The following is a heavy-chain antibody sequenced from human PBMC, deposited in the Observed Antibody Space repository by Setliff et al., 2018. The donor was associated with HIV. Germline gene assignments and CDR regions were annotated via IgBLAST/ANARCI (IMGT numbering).Heavy chain of an antibody. CDR1: GDTFRSYA. D-gene: IGHD3-9*01. V-gene: IGHV1-46*01. CDR3: ARDLSISNPYYDILTGPGVY. J-gene: IGHJ4*02. Sequence: ASVKVSCKASGDTFRSYAISWVRQAPGQGLEWMGAINPSGGSTRYAQKFQGRVTMTRDTSTSTVYMELSSLRSEDTAVYYCARDLSISNPYYDILTGPGVYWGQGTLVTAPQ. CDR2: INPSGGST.